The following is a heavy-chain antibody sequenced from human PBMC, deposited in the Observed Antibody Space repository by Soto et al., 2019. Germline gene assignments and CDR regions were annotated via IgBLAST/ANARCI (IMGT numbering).Heavy chain of an antibody. V-gene: IGHV1-46*01. CDR1: GYTFTNYY. D-gene: IGHD6-19*01. CDR3: ARESQSSGWSWFDY. CDR2: INPSGGST. J-gene: IGHJ4*02. Sequence: QVQLVQSGAEVKKPGASVKVSCKASGYTFTNYYIHWVRQAPGQGLEWMGMINPSGGSTSYTRRFQGRVTLTRDTSTITVYMELSSLRSEDTAVYYCARESQSSGWSWFDYWGQGTLVTVSS.